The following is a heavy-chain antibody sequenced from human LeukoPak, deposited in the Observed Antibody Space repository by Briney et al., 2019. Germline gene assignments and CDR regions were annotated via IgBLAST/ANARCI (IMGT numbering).Heavy chain of an antibody. CDR3: AEVRRIATAGWAFYI. J-gene: IGHJ3*02. CDR1: GGSISSYY. Sequence: SETLSLTCTVSGGSISSYYWSWIRQPPGKGLEWIGYIYYSGSTNYNPSLKSRVTISVDTSKNQFSLKLSSLTAADTAVYYWAEVRRIATAGWAFYIWGQGKKVNGSS. CDR2: IYYSGST. D-gene: IGHD6-13*01. V-gene: IGHV4-59*01.